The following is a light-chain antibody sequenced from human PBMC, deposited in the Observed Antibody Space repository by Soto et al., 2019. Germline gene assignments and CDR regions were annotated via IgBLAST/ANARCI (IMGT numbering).Light chain of an antibody. Sequence: VMTQSPATLSVSPGQRDTLSCRASQDIRSSLAWYQQKPGQAPRLLIYGASIRATGVPATFSGSGSGTEFTLTISSLQSEDFAVYYCQQYNNWPPKTFGQGTKVDIK. CDR2: GAS. CDR1: QDIRSS. V-gene: IGKV3-15*01. J-gene: IGKJ1*01. CDR3: QQYNNWPPKT.